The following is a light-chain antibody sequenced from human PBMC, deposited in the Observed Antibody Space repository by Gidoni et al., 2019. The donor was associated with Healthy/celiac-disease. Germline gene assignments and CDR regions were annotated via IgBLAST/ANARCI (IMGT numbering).Light chain of an antibody. CDR1: QSVSSSY. Sequence: EIVLTQSPGTLSLSPGERATLSCRASQSVSSSYLAWYQQKPGQAPRLLIYGASSRATGIPDRFSGSGSGTDFTLTISRLEPEDFAVYYCQQYGSSPVTFXQXTKLEIK. J-gene: IGKJ2*01. V-gene: IGKV3-20*01. CDR3: QQYGSSPVT. CDR2: GAS.